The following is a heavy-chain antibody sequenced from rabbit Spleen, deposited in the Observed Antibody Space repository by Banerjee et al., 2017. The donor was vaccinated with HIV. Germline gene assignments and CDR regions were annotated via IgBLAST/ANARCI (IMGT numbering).Heavy chain of an antibody. D-gene: IGHD1-1*01. J-gene: IGHJ4*01. CDR1: GFSFSDRDV. Sequence: QSVEESAGGLVQPGGSLKLSCKASGFSFSDRDVMCWVRQAPGKGLEWIACINTATGKAVYATWAKGRFTISKTSSTTVTLQMTSLTAADTATYFCARDPSGREDFDLWGPGTLVTVS. CDR2: INTATGKA. V-gene: IGHV1S40*01. CDR3: ARDPSGREDFDL.